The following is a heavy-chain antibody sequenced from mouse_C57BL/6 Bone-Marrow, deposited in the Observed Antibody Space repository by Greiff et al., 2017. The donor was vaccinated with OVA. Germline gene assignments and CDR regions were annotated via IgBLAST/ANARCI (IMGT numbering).Heavy chain of an antibody. CDR3: ANSNRFDY. Sequence: EVHLVESGGGLVKPGGSLKLSCAASGFTFSSYAMSWVRQTPEKRLEWVATISDGGSYTYYPDNVKGRFTISRDNAKNNLYLQMSHLKSEDTAMYYCANSNRFDYWGQGTTLTVSS. CDR2: ISDGGSYT. V-gene: IGHV5-4*01. J-gene: IGHJ2*01. D-gene: IGHD2-5*01. CDR1: GFTFSSYA.